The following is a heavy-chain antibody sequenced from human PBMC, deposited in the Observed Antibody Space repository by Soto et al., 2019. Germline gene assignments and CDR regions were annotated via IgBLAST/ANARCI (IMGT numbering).Heavy chain of an antibody. J-gene: IGHJ6*02. D-gene: IGHD6-6*01. CDR3: ARQTYKGRRPSGLDV. CDR2: IYYDGRT. CDR1: GGSITSGGYY. Sequence: PSETLSLTCSVSGGSITSGGYYWAWIRQSPGKGLEWIGSIYYDGRTYYNPSLNGRLTILVDTSKNQFSLKLSSVTAADAAVYLCARQTYKGRRPSGLDVWGQGTTVTVSS. V-gene: IGHV4-39*01.